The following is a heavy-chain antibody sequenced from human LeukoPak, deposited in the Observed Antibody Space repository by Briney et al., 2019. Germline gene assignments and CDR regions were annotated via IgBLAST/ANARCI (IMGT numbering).Heavy chain of an antibody. Sequence: ASVKVSCKASGYTFTGYYMHWVRQAPGQGPEWMGWINPNSGGTNYAQKFQGRVTMTRDTSISTAYMELSRLRSDDTAVYYCAREGTRALDIVVVPAARSRVFDYWGQGTLVTVSS. V-gene: IGHV1-2*02. J-gene: IGHJ4*02. CDR3: AREGTRALDIVVVPAARSRVFDY. CDR1: GYTFTGYY. D-gene: IGHD2-2*03. CDR2: INPNSGGT.